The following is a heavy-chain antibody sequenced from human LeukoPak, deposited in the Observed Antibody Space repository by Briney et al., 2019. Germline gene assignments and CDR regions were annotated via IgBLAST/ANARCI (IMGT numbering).Heavy chain of an antibody. Sequence: PGGSLRLACAASGFTFSSYSMNWVRQAPGKGLEWVSSISSSSSDIYYADSVKGRFTICRDNAKNSLYMQKNRQRAEDTAVYYCARVSFAGTAGDYWGQGTLVTVSS. J-gene: IGHJ4*02. D-gene: IGHD1-1*01. CDR3: ARVSFAGTAGDY. V-gene: IGHV3-21*01. CDR2: ISSSSSDI. CDR1: GFTFSSYS.